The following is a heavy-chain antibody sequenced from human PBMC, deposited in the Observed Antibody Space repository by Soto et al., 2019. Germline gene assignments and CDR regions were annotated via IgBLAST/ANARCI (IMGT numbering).Heavy chain of an antibody. J-gene: IGHJ4*02. CDR2: IIPIFGTA. Sequence: SVKVSCKASGGTFSSYAISWVRQAPGQGLEWMGGIIPIFGTANYAQKFQGRVTITADESTSTAYMELSSLRSEDTAVYYCASSSSGGYHEYYFDYWGQGTLVTVSS. CDR3: ASSSSGGYHEYYFDY. CDR1: GGTFSSYA. V-gene: IGHV1-69*13. D-gene: IGHD3-22*01.